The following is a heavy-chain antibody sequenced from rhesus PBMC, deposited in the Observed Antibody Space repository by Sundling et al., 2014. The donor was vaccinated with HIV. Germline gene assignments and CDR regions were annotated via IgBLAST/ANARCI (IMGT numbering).Heavy chain of an antibody. V-gene: IGHV4-93*01. CDR1: GGSITSGNW. D-gene: IGHD2-15*01. Sequence: QVQLQESGPGLLKPSETLSLTCAVSGGSITSGNWWSWIRQSPGKGLEWIGGIYGSTGTTEYNSSLKSRVTISTDTSKNQFSLRLTSVTAADTAVYYCARKGTFTLGVTRSFDYWGQGVLVTVSS. J-gene: IGHJ4*01. CDR2: IYGSTGTT. CDR3: ARKGTFTLGVTRSFDY.